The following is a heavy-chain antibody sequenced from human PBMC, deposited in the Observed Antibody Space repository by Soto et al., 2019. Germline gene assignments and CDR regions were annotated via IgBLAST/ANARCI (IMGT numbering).Heavy chain of an antibody. D-gene: IGHD3-16*01. J-gene: IGHJ4*02. CDR2: VYYSGAT. CDR1: GDSMATGGHY. CDR3: ARDKDLQPTVWGF. V-gene: IGHV4-31*03. Sequence: SETLSLTCTVSGDSMATGGHYYNWIRQVPGKGLEWIGYVYYSGATHYTPSLRARATISRDTSKDQFSLRLISVTAADTALYYCARDKDLQPTVWGFWGQGIQVTVSS.